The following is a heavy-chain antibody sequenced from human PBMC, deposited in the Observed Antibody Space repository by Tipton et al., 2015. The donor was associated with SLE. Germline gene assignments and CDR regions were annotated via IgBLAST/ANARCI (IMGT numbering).Heavy chain of an antibody. J-gene: IGHJ4*02. CDR1: GGSIGSSSYY. Sequence: TLSLTCTVSGGSIGSSSYYWGWIRQPPGKGLEWIGSIYYSGSTYYNPSLKSRVTISVDTSKNQFSLKLSSVTAADTAVYYCARDQPRPTDWNTFDYWGQGALVTVSS. D-gene: IGHD1/OR15-1a*01. V-gene: IGHV4-39*07. CDR3: ARDQPRPTDWNTFDY. CDR2: IYYSGST.